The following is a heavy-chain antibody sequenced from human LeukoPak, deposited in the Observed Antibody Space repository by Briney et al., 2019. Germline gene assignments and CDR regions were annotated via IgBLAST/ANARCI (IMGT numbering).Heavy chain of an antibody. Sequence: ASVKVSCKASGGTFSSYAISWVRQAPGQGLEWMGGIIPIFGTANYAQKFQGRVTMTTDTSTSTAYMELRSLRSDDTAVYYCARDRVVPAADDAFDIWGQGTMVTVSS. V-gene: IGHV1-69*05. CDR1: GGTFSSYA. CDR2: IIPIFGTA. D-gene: IGHD2-2*01. CDR3: ARDRVVPAADDAFDI. J-gene: IGHJ3*02.